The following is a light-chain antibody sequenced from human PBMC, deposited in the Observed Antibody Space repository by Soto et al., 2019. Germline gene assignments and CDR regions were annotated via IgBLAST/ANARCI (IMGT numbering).Light chain of an antibody. J-gene: IGLJ1*01. CDR2: EVS. V-gene: IGLV2-14*01. CDR1: SDDVGGYNY. CDR3: ISYRSSGTPFV. Sequence: QSALTQPASVSGAPGQSITISCTGTSDDVGGYNYVSWYQHHPGKAPKLMIHEVSIRPSGVSNRFSGSKSGNTASLTISGLQTEDEADYLCISYRSSGTPFVFGTGTKVTVL.